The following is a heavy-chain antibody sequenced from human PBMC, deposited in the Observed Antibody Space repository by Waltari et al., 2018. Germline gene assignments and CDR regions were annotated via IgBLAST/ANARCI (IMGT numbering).Heavy chain of an antibody. CDR3: ATRDLSGAMSPSYYYMDV. Sequence: QVQLVQSGAEVKKPGSSVKVSCKASGGTFSSYAISWVRQAPGQGLEWMGGISPIFGTANYAQKLQGRVPITADKSTVTAYMGLSSLRSEDTAVYYCATRDLSGAMSPSYYYMDVWGKGTTVTVSS. CDR2: ISPIFGTA. J-gene: IGHJ6*03. CDR1: GGTFSSYA. V-gene: IGHV1-69*14.